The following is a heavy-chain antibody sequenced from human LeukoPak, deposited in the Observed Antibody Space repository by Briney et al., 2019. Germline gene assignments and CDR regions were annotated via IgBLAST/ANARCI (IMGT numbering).Heavy chain of an antibody. D-gene: IGHD1-1*01. V-gene: IGHV4-30-2*01. Sequence: SETLSLTCTVSGGSISSGGYYWSWIRQPPGKGLEWIGYIYHSGSTYYNPSLKSRVTISVDRSKNQFSLKLSSVTAADTAVYYCARSPQPTWIDYWGQGTLVTVSS. CDR2: IYHSGST. CDR1: GGSISSGGYY. J-gene: IGHJ4*02. CDR3: ARSPQPTWIDY.